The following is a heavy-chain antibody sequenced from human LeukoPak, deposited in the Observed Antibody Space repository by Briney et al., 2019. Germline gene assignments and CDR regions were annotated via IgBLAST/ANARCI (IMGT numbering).Heavy chain of an antibody. CDR2: ISGSGGST. CDR1: GFTFSSYA. CDR3: ARDYDYVWGSYRYTETMDV. D-gene: IGHD3-16*02. J-gene: IGHJ6*02. Sequence: GGSLRLSCAASGFTFSSYAMSWVRQAPGKGLEWVSAISGSGGSTYYADSVKGRFTISRDNAKNSLYLQMNSLRAEDTAVYYCARDYDYVWGSYRYTETMDVWGQGTTVTVSS. V-gene: IGHV3-23*01.